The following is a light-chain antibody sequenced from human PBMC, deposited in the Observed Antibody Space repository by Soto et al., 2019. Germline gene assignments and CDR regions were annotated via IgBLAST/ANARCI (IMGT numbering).Light chain of an antibody. J-gene: IGKJ1*01. CDR2: GAS. Sequence: EIVLTQSPGTLSLSPGERATLSCRASQSVSSSYLAWYQQKPGQAPRLLIYGASSRATGIPDRVSGSGSGTDYALAISRLDAEDFAVYYCQQYCSSPRTFGQRTKVEIK. CDR1: QSVSSSY. CDR3: QQYCSSPRT. V-gene: IGKV3-20*01.